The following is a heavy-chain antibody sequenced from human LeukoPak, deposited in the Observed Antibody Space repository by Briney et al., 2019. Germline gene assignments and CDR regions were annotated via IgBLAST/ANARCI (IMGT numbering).Heavy chain of an antibody. D-gene: IGHD2-2*01. V-gene: IGHV4-59*01. CDR3: ARLYCSSTSCHYNWFDP. J-gene: IGHJ5*02. CDR2: IYYSGST. Sequence: SETLSPTCTVSGGSISSYYWSWIRQPPGKGLEWIGYIYYSGSTNYNPSLKSRVTISVDTSKNQFSLKLSSVTAADTAVYYCARLYCSSTSCHYNWFDPWGQGTLVTVSS. CDR1: GGSISSYY.